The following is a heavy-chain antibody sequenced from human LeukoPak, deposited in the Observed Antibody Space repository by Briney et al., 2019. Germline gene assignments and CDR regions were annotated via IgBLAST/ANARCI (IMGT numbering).Heavy chain of an antibody. D-gene: IGHD5-24*01. Sequence: GGSLRLSCAASGFTFSTYATSWVRQAPGKGLEWVSVISGSGGTTYYADSVKGRFTISRDNSKNTLYLEMNSLRAEDTAVYYCAKGRTWMASHYFDYWGQGTLVTVSS. CDR3: AKGRTWMASHYFDY. V-gene: IGHV3-23*01. CDR1: GFTFSTYA. J-gene: IGHJ4*02. CDR2: ISGSGGTT.